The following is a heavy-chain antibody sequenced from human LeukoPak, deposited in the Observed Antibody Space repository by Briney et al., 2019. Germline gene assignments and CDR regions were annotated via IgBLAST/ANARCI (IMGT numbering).Heavy chain of an antibody. D-gene: IGHD6-6*01. Sequence: ASVKVSCKASGGTFSSYAISWVRQAPGQGLEWMGIINPSGGSTSYAQKFQGRVTMTRDTSTSTVYMELSSLRSEDTAVYYCARAAKATYSSSSGSYAFDIWGQGTMVTVSS. CDR1: GGTFSSYA. J-gene: IGHJ3*02. CDR3: ARAAKATYSSSSGSYAFDI. CDR2: INPSGGST. V-gene: IGHV1-46*01.